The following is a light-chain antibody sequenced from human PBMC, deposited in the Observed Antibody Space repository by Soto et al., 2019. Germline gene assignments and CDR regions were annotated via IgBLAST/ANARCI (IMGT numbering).Light chain of an antibody. V-gene: IGKV3-20*01. CDR1: QSVSSSY. Sequence: EIVLTQSPGTLSLSPGERATLSCRASQSVSSSYLAWYQQKPGQAPRLLMYGASSRATGIPDRFSGSGSGTDFTLTISRLVPEDFAVYYCQQYGSSPPITFGQGTRLEIK. CDR3: QQYGSSPPIT. CDR2: GAS. J-gene: IGKJ5*01.